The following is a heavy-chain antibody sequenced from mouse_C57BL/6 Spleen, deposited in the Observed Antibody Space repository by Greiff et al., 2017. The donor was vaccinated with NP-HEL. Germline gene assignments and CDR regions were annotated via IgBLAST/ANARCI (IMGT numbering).Heavy chain of an antibody. J-gene: IGHJ3*01. Sequence: VQLKESGPELVKPGASVKIPCKASGYTFTDYNMDWVKQSHGKSLEWIGDINPNNGGTIYNQKFKGKATLTVDKSSSTAYMELRSLTSEDTAVYYCARYEAWFAYWGQGTLVTVSA. V-gene: IGHV1-18*01. CDR2: INPNNGGT. CDR1: GYTFTDYN. CDR3: ARYEAWFAY. D-gene: IGHD2-12*01.